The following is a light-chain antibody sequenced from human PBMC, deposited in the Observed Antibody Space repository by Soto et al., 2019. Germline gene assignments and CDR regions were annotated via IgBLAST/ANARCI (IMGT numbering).Light chain of an antibody. CDR1: RSVDKW. Sequence: MTQSASTLVAYLRDRVTIICRASRSVDKWLAWYQQKSGKAPKLLIYEASHLQSGVPSRFGGSGSGTEFTLTINNLPPEDVASYYCQQYYSFWTFAQGTKVDI. J-gene: IGKJ1*01. V-gene: IGKV1-5*02. CDR3: QQYYSFWT. CDR2: EAS.